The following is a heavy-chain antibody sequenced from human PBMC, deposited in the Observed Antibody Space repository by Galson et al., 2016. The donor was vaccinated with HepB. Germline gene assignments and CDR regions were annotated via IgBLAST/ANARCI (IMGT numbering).Heavy chain of an antibody. V-gene: IGHV4-31*03. CDR3: ARVAAATLGYYYYYGLDV. CDR1: GGSISSGGYY. D-gene: IGHD2-15*01. Sequence: TLSLTCTVSGGSISSGGYYWNWIRQRPGKGLEWIGYISNSGSTHYNPSLKSRLTMSVDTSKNQFSLKLRSVTAADSAVYFCARVAAATLGYYYYYGLDVWGQGTTVTFSS. CDR2: ISNSGST. J-gene: IGHJ6*02.